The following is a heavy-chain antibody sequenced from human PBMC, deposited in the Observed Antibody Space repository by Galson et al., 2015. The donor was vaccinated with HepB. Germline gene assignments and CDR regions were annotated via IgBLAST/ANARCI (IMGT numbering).Heavy chain of an antibody. CDR3: ARERMRSPRDVFDM. Sequence: SLRLSCAASGFTFSNCGMHWVRQAPGKGLEWVAIIWYDGTNKYYADSVKGRFTISRDNSKNTLYLQMNSLRAEDTAIYYCARERMRSPRDVFDMWGQGTMVTVSS. D-gene: IGHD5-24*01. CDR2: IWYDGTNK. CDR1: GFTFSNCG. V-gene: IGHV3-33*08. J-gene: IGHJ3*02.